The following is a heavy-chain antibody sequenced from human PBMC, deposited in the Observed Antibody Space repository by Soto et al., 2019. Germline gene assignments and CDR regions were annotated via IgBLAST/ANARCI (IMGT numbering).Heavy chain of an antibody. CDR3: AGLGVGGCCSGGICFFPFYYYYYYIDV. V-gene: IGHV1-8*01. D-gene: IGHD2-15*01. CDR2: MNPNSGNT. Sequence: QVQLVQTGAEVKKPGASVKVSCKASGYTFTSYDINWVRQATGQGLEWMGWMNPNSGNTGYAQKVQGRVNMTRNTSICTANVGLSSLRSEDTAVYCCAGLGVGGCCSGGICFFPFYYYYYYIDVWVKGTTVTV. J-gene: IGHJ6*03. CDR1: GYTFTSYD.